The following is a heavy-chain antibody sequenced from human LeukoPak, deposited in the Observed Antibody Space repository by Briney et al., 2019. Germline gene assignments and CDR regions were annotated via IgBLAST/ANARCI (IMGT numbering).Heavy chain of an antibody. CDR2: MYNSGST. J-gene: IGHJ4*02. CDR1: GGSISGSF. Sequence: SETLSLTCTVSGGSISGSFWSWIRQPPGKGLEWIAYMYNSGSTNYNPSLKSRVTISIDTSKNQFSLKLSSLTAADTAIYYCARGIESYGDYGYWGQGILVTVSS. D-gene: IGHD4-17*01. V-gene: IGHV4-59*01. CDR3: ARGIESYGDYGY.